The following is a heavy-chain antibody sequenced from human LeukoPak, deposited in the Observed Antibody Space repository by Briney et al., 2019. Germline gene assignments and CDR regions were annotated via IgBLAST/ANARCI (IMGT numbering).Heavy chain of an antibody. CDR2: TKQDGSEK. V-gene: IGHV3-7*01. CDR3: ARERNTAIVTAFDV. J-gene: IGHJ3*01. D-gene: IGHD5-18*01. Sequence: GGSLRLSCAASGFTFSSYAMSWVRQAPGKGLEWVTNTKQDGSEKYYMDSVKGRFTISRDNAKNSLYLQMYSLRVEDTAVYFCARERNTAIVTAFDVWGQGTMVTVSS. CDR1: GFTFSSYA.